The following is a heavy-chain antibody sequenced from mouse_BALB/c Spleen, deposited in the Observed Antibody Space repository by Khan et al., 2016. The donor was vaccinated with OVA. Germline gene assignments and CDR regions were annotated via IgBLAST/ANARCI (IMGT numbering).Heavy chain of an antibody. CDR1: GYSITSGYS. CDR3: VGCDY. V-gene: IGHV3-1*02. J-gene: IGHJ2*01. Sequence: VQLKESGPDLLKPSQSLSLTCTVTGYSITSGYSWYWIRQFQGHKLEWVGYIDYSGTTNYNQSLKSRISITREISKNQFFLQLNSVKTEDTATYFSVGCDYWGQGTTLTVSS. CDR2: IDYSGTT.